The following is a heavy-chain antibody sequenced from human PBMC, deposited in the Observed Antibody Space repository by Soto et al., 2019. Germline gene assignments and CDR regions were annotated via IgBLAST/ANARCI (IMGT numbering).Heavy chain of an antibody. CDR3: TRSAISPYGGLIGPFDY. D-gene: IGHD3-16*02. V-gene: IGHV1-3*05. Sequence: QVQLAQSGAEERKPGASVKVSCEATGYTFTAYAMHWVRQAPGQRLEWMGWINPANGNTKYSQKFQGSIPITSDTSANTVYMELNSLTSEDTAMYYCTRSAISPYGGLIGPFDYWGQGNLVTVSS. J-gene: IGHJ4*02. CDR2: INPANGNT. CDR1: GYTFTAYA.